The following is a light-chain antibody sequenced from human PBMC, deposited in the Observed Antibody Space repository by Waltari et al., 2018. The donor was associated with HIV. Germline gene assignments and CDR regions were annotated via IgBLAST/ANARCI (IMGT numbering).Light chain of an antibody. CDR3: QQYEDWPRT. J-gene: IGKJ2*01. Sequence: EIVMTQSSATLSVSPGERATLSCRASLSTSSLLAWYQQKPGQTPRLLIYDASKRATGVPARFSGSWSGAEFTLTISSLQSEDFAIYYLQQYEDWPRTFGQGTKLEIK. CDR1: LSTSSL. V-gene: IGKV3-15*01. CDR2: DAS.